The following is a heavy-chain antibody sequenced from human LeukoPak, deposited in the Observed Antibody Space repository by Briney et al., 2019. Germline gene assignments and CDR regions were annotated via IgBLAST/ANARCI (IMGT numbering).Heavy chain of an antibody. CDR2: IYSDNT. V-gene: IGHV3-53*01. CDR3: AKSMLSKGGFHDY. D-gene: IGHD2/OR15-2a*01. Sequence: PGGSLRLSCTVSGFTVSSNSMSWVRQAPGKGLEWVSFIYSDNTHYSDSVKGRFTISRDNSKNTLYLQMNSLRAEDTAIYYCAKSMLSKGGFHDYWGQGTLVTVSS. CDR1: GFTVSSNS. J-gene: IGHJ4*02.